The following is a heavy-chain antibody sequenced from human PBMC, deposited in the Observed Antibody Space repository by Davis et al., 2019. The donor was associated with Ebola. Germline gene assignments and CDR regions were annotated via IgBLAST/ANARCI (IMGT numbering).Heavy chain of an antibody. CDR1: GGSVGSDY. J-gene: IGHJ4*02. D-gene: IGHD6-19*01. V-gene: IGHV4-59*08. CDR2: ISNGGRT. CDR3: ARLSSGWLFDY. Sequence: MPSETLSLTCSVSGGSVGSDYWSWIRQSPGKGLEWIAFISNGGRTIYNPSLRGRVTISIDTSKNQFSLKLSSVTAADTAVYYCARLSSGWLFDYWGQGTLVTVSS.